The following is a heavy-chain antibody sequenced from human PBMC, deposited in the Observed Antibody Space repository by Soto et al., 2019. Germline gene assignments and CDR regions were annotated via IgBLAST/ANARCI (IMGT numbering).Heavy chain of an antibody. V-gene: IGHV1-8*01. J-gene: IGHJ5*02. CDR2: MNPNSGNT. D-gene: IGHD6-6*01. CDR1: GYTFTSYD. Sequence: ASVKVSCKASGYTFTSYDINWVRQATGQGLEWMGWMNPNSGNTGYAQKFQGRVTMTRNTSISTAYMELSSLRSEDTAVYYCARGFKRRFSTHSSSYWFDPWGQGTLVTVSS. CDR3: ARGFKRRFSTHSSSYWFDP.